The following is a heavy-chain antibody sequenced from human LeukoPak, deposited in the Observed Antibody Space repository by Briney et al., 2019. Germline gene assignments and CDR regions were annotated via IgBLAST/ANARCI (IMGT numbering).Heavy chain of an antibody. J-gene: IGHJ5*02. CDR3: AKLRGDYDFLNWFDP. V-gene: IGHV3-30*02. D-gene: IGHD3-3*01. CDR2: IRYDGSNK. CDR1: GFTFSSYS. Sequence: GGSLRLSCAASGFTFSSYSMNWVRQAPGKGLEWVAFIRYDGSNKYYADSVKGRFTISRDNSKNTLYLQMNSLRAEDTAVYYCAKLRGDYDFLNWFDPWGQGTLVTVSS.